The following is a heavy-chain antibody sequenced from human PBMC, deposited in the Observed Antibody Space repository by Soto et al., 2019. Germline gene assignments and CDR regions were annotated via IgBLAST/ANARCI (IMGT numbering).Heavy chain of an antibody. CDR3: ARGLRYSRSWYGAFDF. CDR1: GGSFSGYY. D-gene: IGHD6-13*01. CDR2: INPSGST. V-gene: IGHV4-34*01. Sequence: QVQLPQWGAGLLKPSETLSLTCAVYGGSFSGYYWSWIRQPPGKGLEWIGEINPSGSTNYNPSLMSRVTLSVDTSKNQFSLKVSSVTAADTAVYYCARGLRYSRSWYGAFDFWGQGTMVTVSS. J-gene: IGHJ3*01.